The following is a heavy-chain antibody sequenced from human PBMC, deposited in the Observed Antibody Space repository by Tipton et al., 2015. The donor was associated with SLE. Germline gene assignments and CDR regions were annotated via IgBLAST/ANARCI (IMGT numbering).Heavy chain of an antibody. V-gene: IGHV1-18*01. J-gene: IGHJ2*01. CDR1: GYTFTSYG. CDR2: ISAYNGNT. CDR3: ARTRAVLVPHWYFDL. D-gene: IGHD2-8*02. Sequence: QLVQSGAEVKKPGASVKVSCKASGYTFTSYGISWVRQAPGQGLEWMGWISAYNGNTNYAQKLQGRVTMTTDTSTSTAYMELRSLRSDDTAGYYCARTRAVLVPHWYFDLWGRGTLVTVSS.